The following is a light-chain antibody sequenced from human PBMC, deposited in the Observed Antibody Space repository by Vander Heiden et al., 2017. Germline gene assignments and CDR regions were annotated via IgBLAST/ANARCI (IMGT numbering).Light chain of an antibody. Sequence: QRVTISCTGSSSSIGAGYDVHWYQQLPGTAPKLLIYGNSNRPSGVPDRFSGSKSGTSASLAITGLQAEDEADYYCQSYDSSLSARYVFGTGTKVTVL. V-gene: IGLV1-40*01. J-gene: IGLJ1*01. CDR3: QSYDSSLSARYV. CDR2: GNS. CDR1: SSSIGAGYD.